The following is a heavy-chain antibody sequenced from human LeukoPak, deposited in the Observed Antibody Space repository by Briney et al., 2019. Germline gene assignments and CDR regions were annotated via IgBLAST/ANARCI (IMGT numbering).Heavy chain of an antibody. CDR3: ARDWPYGDHPPGMDV. CDR2: ISSSSSYT. J-gene: IGHJ6*02. D-gene: IGHD4-17*01. Sequence: GGSLRLSCAASGFTFSNYGMHWVRQAPGKGLEWVSYISSSSSYTNYADSVKGRFTISRDNAKNSLYLQMNSLRAEDTAVYYCARDWPYGDHPPGMDVWGQGTTVTVSS. V-gene: IGHV3-21*05. CDR1: GFTFSNYG.